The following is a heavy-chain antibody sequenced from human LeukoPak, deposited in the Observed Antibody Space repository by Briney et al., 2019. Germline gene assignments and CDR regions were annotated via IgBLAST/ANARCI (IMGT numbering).Heavy chain of an antibody. CDR2: INPNTGDT. Sequence: ASVKVSCKASGYTFTGYYMHWVRQPPGQGLEWMGWINPNTGDTNYAQKFQGRVTMTRDTSISTAYMELSRLTSDDTAVYYCARESSSSTWTFHYWGQGTLVTVSS. CDR1: GYTFTGYY. V-gene: IGHV1-2*02. D-gene: IGHD6-13*01. J-gene: IGHJ4*02. CDR3: ARESSSSTWTFHY.